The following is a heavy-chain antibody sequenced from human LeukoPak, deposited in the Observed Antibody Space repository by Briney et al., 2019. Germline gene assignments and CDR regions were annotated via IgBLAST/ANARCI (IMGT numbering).Heavy chain of an antibody. CDR3: ARLLRYFDWTHNGSFAY. CDR2: IIPIFGTA. D-gene: IGHD3-9*01. J-gene: IGHJ4*02. Sequence: SVKVSCKASGGTFSSCAISWVRPGPGQGLGLREGIIPIFGTANYAQKFQGRVTITADESTSTAYMELSSLRSEDTAVYYCARLLRYFDWTHNGSFAYWGQGTLVTVSS. V-gene: IGHV1-69*01. CDR1: GGTFSSCA.